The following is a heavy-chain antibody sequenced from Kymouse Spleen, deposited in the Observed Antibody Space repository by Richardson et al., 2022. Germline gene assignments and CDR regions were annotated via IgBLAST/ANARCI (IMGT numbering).Heavy chain of an antibody. CDR3: ARGAYCGGDCYSNYYGMDV. CDR1: GFTFSSYG. CDR2: IWYDGSNK. Sequence: QVQLVESGGGVVQPGRSLRLSCAASGFTFSSYGMHWVRQAPGKGLEWVAVIWYDGSNKYYADSVKGRFTISRDNSKNTLYLQMNSLRAEDTAVYYCARGAYCGGDCYSNYYGMDVWGQGTTVTVSS. J-gene: IGHJ6*02. V-gene: IGHV3-33*01. D-gene: IGHD2-21*02.